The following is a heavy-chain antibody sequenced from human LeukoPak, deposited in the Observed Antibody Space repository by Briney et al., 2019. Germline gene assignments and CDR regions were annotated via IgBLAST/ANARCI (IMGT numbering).Heavy chain of an antibody. D-gene: IGHD4-17*01. CDR1: GGSISSYY. J-gene: IGHJ4*02. CDR3: ARGTGPWMTTVTAFDY. Sequence: SETLSLTCTVSGGSISSYYWSWIRQPPGKGLEWIGYIYYSGSTNYNPSLKSRVTISVDTSKNQLSLKLSSVTAADTAVYYCARGTGPWMTTVTAFDYWGQGTLVTVSS. V-gene: IGHV4-59*01. CDR2: IYYSGST.